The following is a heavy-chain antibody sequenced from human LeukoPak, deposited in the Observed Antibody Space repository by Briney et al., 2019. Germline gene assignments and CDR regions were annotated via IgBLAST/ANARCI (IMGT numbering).Heavy chain of an antibody. CDR1: GFTFSSYW. CDR2: INSDGSST. Sequence: PGGSLRLSCAASGFTFSSYWMHWVRQAPGKGLVWVSRINSDGSSTSYADSVKGRFTISRDNAKNTLYLQMNSLRAEDTAVYYCARVGRTILGVVMERDYYGMDVWGQGTTVTVSS. D-gene: IGHD3-3*01. CDR3: ARVGRTILGVVMERDYYGMDV. V-gene: IGHV3-74*01. J-gene: IGHJ6*02.